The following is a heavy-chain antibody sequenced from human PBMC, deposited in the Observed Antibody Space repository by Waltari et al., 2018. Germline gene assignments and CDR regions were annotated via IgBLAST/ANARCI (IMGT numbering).Heavy chain of an antibody. V-gene: IGHV5-10-1*03. CDR1: GYSFTDSW. D-gene: IGHD1-1*01. J-gene: IGHJ4*02. CDR2: IDPSDSYS. Sequence: EVQLVQSGAEVKKSGESLTISCQASGYSFTDSWITWVRQKPGKGLEWMGRIDPSDSYSSYSPSFQGHVTFSADKSINTAYLQWSSVKASDTATYYCARRLSAVNENFDYWGQGTLVTVSP. CDR3: ARRLSAVNENFDY.